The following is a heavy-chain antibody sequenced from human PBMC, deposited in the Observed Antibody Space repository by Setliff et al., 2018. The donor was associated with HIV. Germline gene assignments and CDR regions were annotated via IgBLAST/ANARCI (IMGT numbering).Heavy chain of an antibody. Sequence: PSETLSLTCTVSGGSISSGSYYWSWIRQPAGKGLEWIGRIYTGGSTNYNPSLKSRVTISVDTSKNQFSLKLRSVTAADTAVYYCARETYYYDNPQYYYYYMDVWGKGTTVTVS. CDR3: ARETYYYDNPQYYYYYMDV. CDR1: GGSISSGSYY. D-gene: IGHD3-22*01. V-gene: IGHV4-61*02. J-gene: IGHJ6*03. CDR2: IYTGGST.